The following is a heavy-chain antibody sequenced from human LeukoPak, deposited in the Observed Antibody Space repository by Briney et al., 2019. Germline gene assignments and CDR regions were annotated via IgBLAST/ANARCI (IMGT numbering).Heavy chain of an antibody. J-gene: IGHJ3*02. CDR1: GGSISSGGYY. V-gene: IGHV4-30-2*01. Sequence: PSQTLSLTCTVSGGSISSGGYYWSWIRQPPGKGLEWIGYIYHSGSTYYNPSLKSRVTISVDRSKNQFSLKLSSVTAADTAVYYCARVKDGDDSSGYYYVPDAFDIWGQGTMVAVSS. CDR3: ARVKDGDDSSGYYYVPDAFDI. D-gene: IGHD3-22*01. CDR2: IYHSGST.